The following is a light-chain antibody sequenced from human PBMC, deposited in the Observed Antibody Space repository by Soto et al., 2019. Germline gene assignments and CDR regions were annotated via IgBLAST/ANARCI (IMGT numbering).Light chain of an antibody. Sequence: HSVLTKPPSASGFPGQSVTISCTGTSSDVGRYNYVSWYQQHPGKAPKLMISEVNKRASGVPDRFSGSKSGNTASLTVSGLQAEDEADYYCSSYAGTPFVFGTGTKVTVL. CDR1: SSDVGRYNY. J-gene: IGLJ1*01. V-gene: IGLV2-8*01. CDR2: EVN. CDR3: SSYAGTPFV.